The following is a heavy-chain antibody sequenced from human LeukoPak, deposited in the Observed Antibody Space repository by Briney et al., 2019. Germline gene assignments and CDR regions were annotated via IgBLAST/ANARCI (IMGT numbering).Heavy chain of an antibody. J-gene: IGHJ4*02. Sequence: ASVKVSCKASGYTFTGYYMHWVRQAPGQGLEWVGWINPNSGGTNYAQKFQGRVTMTRDTSISTAYMELSRLRSDDTAVYYCARDSGYCSGGSCWLDYWGQGTLVTVSS. D-gene: IGHD2-15*01. CDR3: ARDSGYCSGGSCWLDY. CDR2: INPNSGGT. CDR1: GYTFTGYY. V-gene: IGHV1-2*02.